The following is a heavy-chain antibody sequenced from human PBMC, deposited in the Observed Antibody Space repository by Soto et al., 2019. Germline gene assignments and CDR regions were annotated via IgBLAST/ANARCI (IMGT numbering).Heavy chain of an antibody. CDR3: ARLFDY. CDR1: GGSISSNGYY. CDR2: IYHSGVT. V-gene: IGHV4-39*01. J-gene: IGHJ4*02. Sequence: QLQLQESGPGLVKRSETLSLTCTVSGGSISSNGYYWGWIRQPPGKGLEWIGNIYHSGVTYYNPSLKSRVTISVDTSRNQFSLKLNSMTAADTAVYYCARLFDYWGQGKVVTVSS.